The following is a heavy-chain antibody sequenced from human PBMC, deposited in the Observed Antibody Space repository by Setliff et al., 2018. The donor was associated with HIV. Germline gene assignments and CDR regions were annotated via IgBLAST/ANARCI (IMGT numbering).Heavy chain of an antibody. CDR2: IYIGGST. CDR1: GFTVSSNY. J-gene: IGHJ5*02. CDR3: ATLRQQLITGWFDP. V-gene: IGHV3-53*01. Sequence: GGSLRPSCAASGFTVSSNYMSWVRQAPGKGLEWVSVIYIGGSTFYTDSVKRRFTISRDNSKNTLCLHMNSLRAEDTAVYYCATLRQQLITGWFDPWGQGTLVTVSS. D-gene: IGHD6-13*01.